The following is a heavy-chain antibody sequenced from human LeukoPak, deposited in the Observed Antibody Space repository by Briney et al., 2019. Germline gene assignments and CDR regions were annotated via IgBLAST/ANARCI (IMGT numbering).Heavy chain of an antibody. V-gene: IGHV3-30*18. CDR1: GFTFSSYG. J-gene: IGHJ3*02. D-gene: IGHD3/OR15-3a*01. Sequence: PGRSLRLSCAASGFTFSSYGMHWVRQAPGKGLEWVAVISYDGSNKYYADSVKGRFTISRDNSKNTLYLQMNSLRAEDTAVYYCAKGLDDFDIWGQGTMVTVSS. CDR2: ISYDGSNK. CDR3: AKGLDDFDI.